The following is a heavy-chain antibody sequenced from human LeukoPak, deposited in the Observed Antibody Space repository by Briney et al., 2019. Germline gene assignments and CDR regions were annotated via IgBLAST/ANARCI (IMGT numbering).Heavy chain of an antibody. CDR3: ARKAVTGFKFDY. J-gene: IGHJ4*02. CDR1: GYTFTSYY. V-gene: IGHV1-46*01. CDR2: INPSGGST. Sequence: ASVKVSCKASGYTFTSYYMHWVRQAPGQGLEWMGIINPSGGSTSYAQKFQGRVTMTRDTSTSTAYMELSSLRSEDTAVYYCARKAVTGFKFDYWGQGTLVTVSS. D-gene: IGHD4-17*01.